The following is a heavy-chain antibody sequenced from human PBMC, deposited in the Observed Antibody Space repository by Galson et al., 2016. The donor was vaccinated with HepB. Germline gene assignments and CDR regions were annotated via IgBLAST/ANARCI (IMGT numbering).Heavy chain of an antibody. Sequence: SVKVSCKASGYTFTTFYMHWVRQAPGQGLEWMGIIDPIGGSTTYAQKFQGRLTMTRDTSTSTVYMELSSLKSEDTAVYYCARVRAVAGHFNFWGQGTLVIVSS. D-gene: IGHD6-19*01. CDR3: ARVRAVAGHFNF. V-gene: IGHV1-46*01. CDR1: GYTFTTFY. CDR2: IDPIGGST. J-gene: IGHJ4*02.